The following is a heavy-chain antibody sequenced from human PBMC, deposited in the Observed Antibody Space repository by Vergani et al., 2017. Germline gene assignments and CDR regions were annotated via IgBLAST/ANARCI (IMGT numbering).Heavy chain of an antibody. CDR1: GYTFSNYY. V-gene: IGHV1-46*03. CDR2: INPSGGHT. D-gene: IGHD3-9*01. Sequence: QVQVVQSGAEVKKSGASVKVSCKTSGYTFSNYYMHWVRQAPGQGLEWLGIINPSGGHTNYAQKFQGRVTMTRDTSTRTVYIERSSLRSEDTAIYYCARGDYGILTGYRYWGQGTLVTVSA. CDR3: ARGDYGILTGYRY. J-gene: IGHJ4*02.